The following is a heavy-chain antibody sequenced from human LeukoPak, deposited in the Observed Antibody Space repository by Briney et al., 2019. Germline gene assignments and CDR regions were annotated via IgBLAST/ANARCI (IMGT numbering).Heavy chain of an antibody. J-gene: IGHJ4*02. CDR2: IRYDGSNK. V-gene: IGHV3-30*02. CDR3: AKDLDCSSTSCYPY. CDR1: GFTFSSYG. Sequence: GGSLRPSCAASGFTFSSYGMHWVRQAPGKGLEWVAFIRYDGSNKYYADSVKGRFTISRDNSKNTLYLQMNSLRAEDTAVYYCAKDLDCSSTSCYPYWGQGTLVTVSS. D-gene: IGHD2-2*01.